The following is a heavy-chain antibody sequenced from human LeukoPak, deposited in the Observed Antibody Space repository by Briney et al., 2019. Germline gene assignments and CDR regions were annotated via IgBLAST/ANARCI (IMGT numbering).Heavy chain of an antibody. CDR3: ATVPIDYGDYERAYY. V-gene: IGHV1-24*01. J-gene: IGHJ4*02. CDR2: FDPEDGET. D-gene: IGHD4-17*01. CDR1: GYTLTELS. Sequence: ASVKVSCKVSGYTLTELSMHWVRQAPGKGLEWMGGFDPEDGETIYAQKLQGRVIMTEDTSTDTAYMELSSLRSEDTAVYYCATVPIDYGDYERAYYWGQGALVTVSS.